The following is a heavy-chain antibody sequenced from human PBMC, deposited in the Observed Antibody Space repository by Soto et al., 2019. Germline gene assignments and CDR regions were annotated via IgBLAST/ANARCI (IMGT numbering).Heavy chain of an antibody. D-gene: IGHD6-13*01. CDR3: ARERSSSRGKESGPFQH. CDR2: KWYDGSNK. CDR1: GFTFSNYG. Sequence: GGSLRLSCAASGFTFSNYGMHWVRQAPGKGLEWVAAKWYDGSNKYYADSVKGRFTISRDNSKNTLYLQMNSLRVEDTAVYYCARERSSSRGKESGPFQHWGQGTLVTVSS. J-gene: IGHJ1*01. V-gene: IGHV3-33*01.